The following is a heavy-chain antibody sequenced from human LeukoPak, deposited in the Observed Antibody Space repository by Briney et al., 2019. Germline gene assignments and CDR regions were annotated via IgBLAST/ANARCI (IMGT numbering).Heavy chain of an antibody. D-gene: IGHD2-8*01. J-gene: IGHJ4*02. Sequence: SETLSLTCTVSGGSISSYYWSWIRQPAGKGLEWIGRIYTSGSTNYNPSLKSRVTMSVDTSKNQFSLKLSSVTAADTAVYYCARVVGYCTNGVCSGPDFDYWGQGTLVTVS. CDR1: GGSISSYY. CDR3: ARVVGYCTNGVCSGPDFDY. CDR2: IYTSGST. V-gene: IGHV4-4*07.